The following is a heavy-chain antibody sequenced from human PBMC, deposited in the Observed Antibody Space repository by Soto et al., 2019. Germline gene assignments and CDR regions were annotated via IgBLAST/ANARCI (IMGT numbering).Heavy chain of an antibody. J-gene: IGHJ4*02. Sequence: GGSLRLSCAASGFTFSSYWMHWVRQAPGQGLEWMGIINPSGGSTSYAQKFQGRVTMTRDTSTSTVYMELSSLRSEDTAVYYCARAEWYYDILTGHYYFDYWGQGTLVTVSS. V-gene: IGHV1-46*03. CDR3: ARAEWYYDILTGHYYFDY. CDR2: INPSGGST. CDR1: GFTFSSYW. D-gene: IGHD3-9*01.